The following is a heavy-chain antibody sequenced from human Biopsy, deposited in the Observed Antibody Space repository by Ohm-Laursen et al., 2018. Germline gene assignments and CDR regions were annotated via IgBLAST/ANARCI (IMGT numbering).Heavy chain of an antibody. V-gene: IGHV3-23*01. CDR2: LSGSGGTT. J-gene: IGHJ4*02. Sequence: SLRLSCAASGFTFSNYGMSWVRQAPGKGLEWVSVLSGSGGTTYYADSVKGRFTISRDNSKNTLYLQMNSLTAEDTAVYYCAKTFHGSSFLYDYWGQGTLVTVSS. D-gene: IGHD2-15*01. CDR1: GFTFSNYG. CDR3: AKTFHGSSFLYDY.